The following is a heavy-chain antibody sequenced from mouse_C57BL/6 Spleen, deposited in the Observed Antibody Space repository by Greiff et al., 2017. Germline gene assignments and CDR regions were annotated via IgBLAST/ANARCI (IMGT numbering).Heavy chain of an antibody. V-gene: IGHV2-2*01. J-gene: IGHJ3*01. CDR1: GFSLTSYG. D-gene: IGHD1-1*01. Sequence: VQLQQSGPGLVQPSQSLSITCTVSGFSLTSYGVHWVRQSPGKGLEWLGVIWNGGSTDYNAAFISRLSISKDNSKSQVFFKMNSLQADDTAIYYCARERMGDYYSSFAYWGQGTLVTVSA. CDR2: IWNGGST. CDR3: ARERMGDYYSSFAY.